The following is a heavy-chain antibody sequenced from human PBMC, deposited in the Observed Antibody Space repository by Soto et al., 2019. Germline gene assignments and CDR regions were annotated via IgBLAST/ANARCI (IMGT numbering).Heavy chain of an antibody. V-gene: IGHV1-24*01. CDR3: AIAMIVVVTPKGAFDL. J-gene: IGHJ3*01. Sequence: VASVKVSCKVSGYTLIELSMHWVRQAPGTGLEWMGGFDPEDGETNYAQKFQGRVTMTEDTSTDTAYMELSSLRSEDTAVYYCAIAMIVVVTPKGAFDLWGQGTMVTVSS. CDR1: GYTLIELS. D-gene: IGHD3-22*01. CDR2: FDPEDGET.